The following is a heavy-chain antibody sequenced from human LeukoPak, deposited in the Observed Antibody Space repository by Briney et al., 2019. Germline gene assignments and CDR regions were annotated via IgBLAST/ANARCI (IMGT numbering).Heavy chain of an antibody. J-gene: IGHJ4*02. D-gene: IGHD4-11*01. CDR3: ARDPSSVTLYFFDY. CDR1: GYTFRGNY. Sequence: ASVKVSCKASGYTFRGNYIHWLRQAPGQGLEWMGWIDANNGDTESAQKFQGRVTMSRDTSISTAYMDLSLSPDDAAVYYCARDPSSVTLYFFDYWGQGTLVTVSS. CDR2: IDANNGDT. V-gene: IGHV1-2*02.